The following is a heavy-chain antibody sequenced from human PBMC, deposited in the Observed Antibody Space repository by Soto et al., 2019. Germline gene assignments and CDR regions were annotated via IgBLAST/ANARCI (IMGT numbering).Heavy chain of an antibody. CDR1: GYTFTSYA. CDR2: INAGNGNT. V-gene: IGHV1-3*01. D-gene: IGHD4-4*01. J-gene: IGHJ4*02. Sequence: ASVKVSCTASGYTFTSYAMHWVRQAPGQRLEWMGWINAGNGNTKYSQKFQGRVTITRDTSASTAYMELSSLRSEDTAVYYCARDGVTTPNFDYWGQGTLVTVSS. CDR3: ARDGVTTPNFDY.